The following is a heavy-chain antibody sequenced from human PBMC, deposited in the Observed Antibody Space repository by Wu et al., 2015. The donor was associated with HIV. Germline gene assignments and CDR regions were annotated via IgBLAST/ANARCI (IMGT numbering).Heavy chain of an antibody. V-gene: IGHV1-8*02. CDR3: ATGVGXTEY. J-gene: IGHJ4*02. Sequence: QVQLVQSGAEVKKPGASVKVSCKASGYTFTNDDINWVRQATGQRPEWMGWMNPNSGNTGYAQKFQDRLTLTRDTSTNTAYMELSSLRSEDTAVYYCATGVGXTEYWGQGTLVTVSS. CDR2: MNPNSGNT. CDR1: GYTFTNDD. D-gene: IGHD1-26*01.